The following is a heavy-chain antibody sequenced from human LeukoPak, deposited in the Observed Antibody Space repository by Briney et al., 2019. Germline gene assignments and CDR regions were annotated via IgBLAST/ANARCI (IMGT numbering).Heavy chain of an antibody. Sequence: SETLSLTCTVSGGSISSYYWSWIRQPPGKGLEWIGYIYDSGRTNYNPSLETRVTMSVDTPRDQFSLKLSSVTAADTAVYYCVGTNSSHWYFDLWGRGTLVTVSS. CDR1: GGSISSYY. J-gene: IGHJ2*01. D-gene: IGHD6-13*01. V-gene: IGHV4-59*01. CDR3: VGTNSSHWYFDL. CDR2: IYDSGRT.